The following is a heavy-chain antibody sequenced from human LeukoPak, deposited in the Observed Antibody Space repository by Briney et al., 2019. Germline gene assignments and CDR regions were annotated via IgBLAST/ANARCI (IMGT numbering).Heavy chain of an antibody. CDR3: ARGEGSSSWYDP. J-gene: IGHJ5*02. D-gene: IGHD6-6*01. Sequence: SQTLSLTCTVSGGSISSGGYYWSWIRQHPGKGLEWIGYIYYSGSTYYNPSLKSRVTISVDTSKNQFSLKLSSVTAADTAVYYCARGEGSSSWYDPWGQGTLVTVSS. CDR1: GGSISSGGYY. V-gene: IGHV4-31*03. CDR2: IYYSGST.